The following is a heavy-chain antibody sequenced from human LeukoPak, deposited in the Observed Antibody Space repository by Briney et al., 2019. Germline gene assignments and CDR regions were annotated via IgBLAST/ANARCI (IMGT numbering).Heavy chain of an antibody. V-gene: IGHV3-30-3*01. CDR1: GFTFSSYA. CDR3: AKVRGGYCSGGSCYSGFDP. J-gene: IGHJ5*02. CDR2: ISYDGSNK. D-gene: IGHD2-15*01. Sequence: PGGSLRLSCAASGFTFSSYAMHWVRQAPGKGLEWVAVISYDGSNKYYADSVKGRFTISRDNSKNTLYLQMNSLRAEDTAVYYCAKVRGGYCSGGSCYSGFDPWGQGTLVTVSS.